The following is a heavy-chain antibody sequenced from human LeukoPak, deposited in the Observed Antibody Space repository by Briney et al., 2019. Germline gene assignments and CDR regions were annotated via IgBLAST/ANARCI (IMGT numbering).Heavy chain of an antibody. V-gene: IGHV3-53*01. D-gene: IGHD6-19*01. CDR1: GFTVSIIY. Sequence: GGSLRLSCAASGFTVSIIYMSWVRQAPGKGLEWVSVIYSGGRTYYADSGKGRFTLSRDKSKDTLYLQMNSLRAEDTAVYYCERDEIAVAGTPRQTWGQGTLVTVSS. J-gene: IGHJ5*02. CDR2: IYSGGRT. CDR3: ERDEIAVAGTPRQT.